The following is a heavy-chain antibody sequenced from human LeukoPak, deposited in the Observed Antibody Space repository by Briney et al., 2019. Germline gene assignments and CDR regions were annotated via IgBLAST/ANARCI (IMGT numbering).Heavy chain of an antibody. CDR3: AREAYCSSTSCQDV. J-gene: IGHJ6*04. D-gene: IGHD2-2*01. CDR1: GGSFSGYY. Sequence: SETLSLTCAVYGGSFSGYYWSWIRQPPGKGLEWIGEINHSGSTNYNPSLKSRVTISVDTSKNQFSLKLSSVTAADTAVYYCAREAYCSSTSCQDVWGKGTTVTVSS. V-gene: IGHV4-34*01. CDR2: INHSGST.